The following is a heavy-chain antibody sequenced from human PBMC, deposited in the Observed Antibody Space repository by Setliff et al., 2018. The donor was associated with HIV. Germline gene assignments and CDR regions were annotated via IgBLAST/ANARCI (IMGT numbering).Heavy chain of an antibody. CDR3: ARVPQLLWFGEYRYYYGMDV. J-gene: IGHJ6*02. Sequence: GASVKVSCKASGYTFTSYGISWVRQAPGQGLEWMGWISAYNGNTNYAQKLQGRVTMTTDTSTSTAYMELRSLRSDDTAVYYCARVPQLLWFGEYRYYYGMDVWGQGTTVTVSS. CDR2: ISAYNGNT. D-gene: IGHD3-10*01. V-gene: IGHV1-18*01. CDR1: GYTFTSYG.